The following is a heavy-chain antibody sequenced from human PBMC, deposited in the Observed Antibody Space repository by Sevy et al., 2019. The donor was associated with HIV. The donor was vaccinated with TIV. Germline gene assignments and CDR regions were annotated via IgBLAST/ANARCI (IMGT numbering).Heavy chain of an antibody. Sequence: GGSLRLSCAASVFTFSSYAMSWVRQAPGKGLEWVSAISGSGGSTYYADSVKGRFTISRDNSKNTLYLQMNSLRAEDTAVYYCAKASTFWSGYYRNDAFDIWGQGTMVTVSS. CDR3: AKASTFWSGYYRNDAFDI. J-gene: IGHJ3*02. D-gene: IGHD3-3*01. CDR2: ISGSGGST. V-gene: IGHV3-23*01. CDR1: VFTFSSYA.